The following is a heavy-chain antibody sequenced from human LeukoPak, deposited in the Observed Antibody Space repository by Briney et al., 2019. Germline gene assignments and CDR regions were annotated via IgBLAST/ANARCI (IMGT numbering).Heavy chain of an antibody. D-gene: IGHD2-2*01. J-gene: IGHJ4*02. V-gene: IGHV1-46*01. CDR1: GYTFTGYY. CDR2: INPSGGST. CDR3: ARDGPTAAPFDY. Sequence: ASVKVSCKTSGYTFTGYYMHWVRQAPGQGLEWMGIINPSGGSTSYAQRFQGRVAMTRDTSTTTVYTEVNSLTSEDTAVYFCARDGPTAAPFDYWGQGTLVTVSS.